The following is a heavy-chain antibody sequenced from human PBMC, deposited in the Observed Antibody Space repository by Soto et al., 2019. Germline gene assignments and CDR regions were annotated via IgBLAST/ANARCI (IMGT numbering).Heavy chain of an antibody. CDR1: GGSFSGYY. CDR2: INHSGST. J-gene: IGHJ6*03. CDR3: ARAVSGDYGYYYYYMDV. V-gene: IGHV4-34*01. Sequence: PSETLSLTCAVYGGSFSGYYWSWIRQPPGKGLEWIGEINHSGSTNYNPSLKSRVTISVDTSKNQFSLKLSSVTAADTAVYYCARAVSGDYGYYYYYMDVWGKGTTVTVSS. D-gene: IGHD4-17*01.